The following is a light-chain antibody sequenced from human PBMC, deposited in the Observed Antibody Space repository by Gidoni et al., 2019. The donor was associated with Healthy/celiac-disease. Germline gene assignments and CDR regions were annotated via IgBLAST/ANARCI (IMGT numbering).Light chain of an antibody. Sequence: SYVLTQPPSVSVAPGKTARITCGGNNIGSKSVHWYQQKPGKAPVLVVYDDSDRPSGIPERFSGSNSGNTATLTISRVEAGDEADYYCQVWDSSSDRVFGGGTKLTVL. J-gene: IGLJ2*01. CDR1: NIGSKS. CDR2: DDS. CDR3: QVWDSSSDRV. V-gene: IGLV3-21*03.